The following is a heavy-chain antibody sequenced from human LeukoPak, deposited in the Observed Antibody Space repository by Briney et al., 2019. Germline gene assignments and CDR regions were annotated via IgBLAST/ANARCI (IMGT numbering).Heavy chain of an antibody. CDR3: AKTCGGNPWYYFDY. Sequence: PGGSLRLSCAASGFTFSSCAMSWVRQAPGKGLEWVSAISGSGGSTYYADSVKGRFTISRDNSKNTLYLQMNSLRAEDTAVYYCAKTCGGNPWYYFDYWGQGTLVTVSS. CDR1: GFTFSSCA. J-gene: IGHJ4*02. V-gene: IGHV3-23*01. D-gene: IGHD4-23*01. CDR2: ISGSGGST.